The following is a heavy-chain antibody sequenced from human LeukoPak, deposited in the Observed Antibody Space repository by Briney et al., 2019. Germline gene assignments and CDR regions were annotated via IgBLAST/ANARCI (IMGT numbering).Heavy chain of an antibody. D-gene: IGHD6-19*01. Sequence: PSETLSLTCTVSGASISSSSYYWGWIRQPPGKGLEWIGSIYYSGSTYYTPSLKSRVTISVDTSKSQFSLKLNSVTAADTTVYYCARHSDSSGLYGPYYFDYWGQGTLVTVSS. CDR2: IYYSGST. J-gene: IGHJ4*02. V-gene: IGHV4-39*01. CDR1: GASISSSSYY. CDR3: ARHSDSSGLYGPYYFDY.